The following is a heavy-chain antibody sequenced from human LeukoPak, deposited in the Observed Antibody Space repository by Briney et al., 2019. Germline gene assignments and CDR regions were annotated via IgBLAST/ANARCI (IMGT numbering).Heavy chain of an antibody. D-gene: IGHD6-13*01. J-gene: IGHJ4*02. V-gene: IGHV1-69*13. CDR2: IIPIFGTA. CDR3: ARDFGDSSSWYGQRRYYFDY. CDR1: GGTFSSYA. Sequence: ASVKVSCKASGGTFSSYAISWVRQAPGQGLEWMGGIIPIFGTANYAQKFQGRVTITADESTSTAYMELSSLRSEDTAVYYCARDFGDSSSWYGQRRYYFDYWGQGTLVTVSS.